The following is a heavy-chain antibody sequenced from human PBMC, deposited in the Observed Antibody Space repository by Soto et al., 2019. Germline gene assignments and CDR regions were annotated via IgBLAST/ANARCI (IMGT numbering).Heavy chain of an antibody. D-gene: IGHD2-21*02. V-gene: IGHV5-51*01. J-gene: IGHJ6*02. CDR2: IYPGDSDT. Sequence: GESLKISCKGSGYSFTSYWIGWVRQMPGKGLEWMGTIYPGDSDTRYSPSFQGQVTISADKSISTAYLQWSSLKASDTAMYYCARAYCGGDCPEDYGMDVWGQGTTVTVSS. CDR3: ARAYCGGDCPEDYGMDV. CDR1: GYSFTSYW.